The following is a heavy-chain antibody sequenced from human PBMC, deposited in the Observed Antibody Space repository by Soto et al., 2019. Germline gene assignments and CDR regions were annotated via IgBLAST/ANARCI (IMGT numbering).Heavy chain of an antibody. CDR2: ISWNSGSI. CDR3: AKDVLMITFGGVAGYFDY. CDR1: GFTFDDYA. J-gene: IGHJ4*02. V-gene: IGHV3-9*01. D-gene: IGHD3-16*01. Sequence: EVQLVESGGGLVQPGRSLRLSCAASGFTFDDYAMHWVRQAPGKGLEWVSGISWNSGSIGYADSVKGRFTISMDNAKNPLYLQMNSLRAEDTALYYCAKDVLMITFGGVAGYFDYWGQGTLVTVSS.